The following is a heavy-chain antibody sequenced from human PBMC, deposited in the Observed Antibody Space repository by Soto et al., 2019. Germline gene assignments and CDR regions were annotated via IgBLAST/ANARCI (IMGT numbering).Heavy chain of an antibody. CDR2: IYSSGTT. V-gene: IGHV4-59*01. CDR1: GGSIRGYY. J-gene: IGHJ4*02. D-gene: IGHD6-19*01. CDR3: AKHAYSSRHFDY. Sequence: QVQLQESGPGLVKPSETLSLTCTVSGGSIRGYYWSWIRQTPEEGLEWIGYIYSSGTTNYNPSLKSRVTMSVDASKTQFSLKLNSATAADTAVYYCAKHAYSSRHFDYWGQGTLVTVSS.